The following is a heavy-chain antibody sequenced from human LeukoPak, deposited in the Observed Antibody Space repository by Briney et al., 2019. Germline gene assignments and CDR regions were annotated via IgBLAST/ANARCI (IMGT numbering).Heavy chain of an antibody. V-gene: IGHV1-18*01. CDR1: GYTFTSYG. CDR3: ARDEKGGGYSYGYPVDY. J-gene: IGHJ4*02. D-gene: IGHD5-18*01. Sequence: ASVKVSCKASGYTFTSYGISWVRQAPGQGLEWMGWISAYNGNINYAQKLQGRVTMTTDTSTSTAYMELRSLRSDDTAVYYCARDEKGGGYSYGYPVDYWGQGTLVTVSS. CDR2: ISAYNGNI.